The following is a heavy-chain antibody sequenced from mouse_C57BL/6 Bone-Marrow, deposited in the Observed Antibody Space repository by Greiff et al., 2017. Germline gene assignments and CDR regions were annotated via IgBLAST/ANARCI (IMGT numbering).Heavy chain of an antibody. Sequence: EVQVVESGPGMVKPSQSLSLTCTVTGYSITSGYDWHWIRHFPGNKLEWMGYISYSGSTNYNPSLKSRISITHDTSKNHFFLKLNSVTTEDTATYYCARGEYYYGYFDYWGQGTTLTVSS. CDR3: ARGEYYYGYFDY. CDR1: GYSITSGYD. D-gene: IGHD1-1*01. CDR2: ISYSGST. J-gene: IGHJ2*01. V-gene: IGHV3-1*01.